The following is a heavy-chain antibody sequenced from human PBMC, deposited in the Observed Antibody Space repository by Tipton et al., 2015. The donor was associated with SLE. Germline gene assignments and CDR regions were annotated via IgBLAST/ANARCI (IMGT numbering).Heavy chain of an antibody. J-gene: IGHJ4*02. D-gene: IGHD5-12*01. Sequence: LRLSCTVSDGSIRSTNYYWGWIRQPPGKGLEWIGSIFYTGSTYYNPSLKSRVSFSIDTSKHQFSLKLNSVTAADTAVYYCARRHYSGHFDSWGQGPLVTVSS. CDR1: DGSIRSTNYY. CDR2: IFYTGST. CDR3: ARRHYSGHFDS. V-gene: IGHV4-39*07.